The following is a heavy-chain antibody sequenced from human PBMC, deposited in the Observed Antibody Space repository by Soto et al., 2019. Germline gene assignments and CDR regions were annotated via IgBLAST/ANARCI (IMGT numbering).Heavy chain of an antibody. Sequence: QVQLVESGGGVVQPGRSLRLSCAASGFTFSSYAMHWVHQAPGKGLEWVAVISYDGSNKYYADSVKGRFTISRDNSKNTLYLQMNSLRAEDTAVYYCARAIAAAGSGWFDPWGQGTLVTVSS. CDR2: ISYDGSNK. V-gene: IGHV3-30-3*01. CDR3: ARAIAAAGSGWFDP. D-gene: IGHD6-13*01. CDR1: GFTFSSYA. J-gene: IGHJ5*02.